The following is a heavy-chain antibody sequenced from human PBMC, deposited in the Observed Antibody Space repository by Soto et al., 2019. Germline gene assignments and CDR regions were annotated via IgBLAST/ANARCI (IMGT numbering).Heavy chain of an antibody. D-gene: IGHD2-2*01. CDR2: FDPKDGET. CDR3: KTDGPGYCSSTSCFFDY. J-gene: IGHJ4*02. CDR1: GYTLTELS. V-gene: IGHV1-24*01. Sequence: ASVKVSCKVSGYTLTELSMHWVRQAPGKGLEWMGGFDPKDGETIYAQKFQGRVTMTEDTSTDTAYMELSSLRSEDTAVYYCKTDGPGYCSSTSCFFDYWGQGTLVTVSS.